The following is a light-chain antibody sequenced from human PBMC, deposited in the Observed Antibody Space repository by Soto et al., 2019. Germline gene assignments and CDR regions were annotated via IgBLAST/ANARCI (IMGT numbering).Light chain of an antibody. CDR3: QQRSNWPPDLT. J-gene: IGKJ4*01. CDR1: QSVSSY. Sequence: EIVLTQSPATLSLSPGERATLSCRASQSVSSYLAWYQQKPGQAPRLLIYDASNRATGIPARFSGSGSGTDVTLTISSLEPEDFAVYYCQQRSNWPPDLTFGGGTKVEIK. CDR2: DAS. V-gene: IGKV3-11*01.